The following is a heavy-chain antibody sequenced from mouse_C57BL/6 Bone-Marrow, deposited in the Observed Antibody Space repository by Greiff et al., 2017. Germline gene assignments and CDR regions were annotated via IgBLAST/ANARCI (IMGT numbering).Heavy chain of an antibody. CDR3: ARLRSMDYFDY. CDR2: LYIGNGYT. V-gene: IGHV1-58*01. D-gene: IGHD2-10*02. CDR1: GYTFTSYG. Sequence: VQLPQSGAELVRPGSSVKMSCKTSGYTFTSYGINWVKQRPGQGLSLIVYLYIGNGYTEYNEKFKGKATLTSDTSSSTAYMQLSSLTSEDSAIYFCARLRSMDYFDYWGQGTTLTVSS. J-gene: IGHJ2*01.